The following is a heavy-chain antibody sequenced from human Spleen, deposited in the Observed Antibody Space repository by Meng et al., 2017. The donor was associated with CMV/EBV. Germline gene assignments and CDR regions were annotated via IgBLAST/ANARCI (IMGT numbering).Heavy chain of an antibody. D-gene: IGHD4-11*01. CDR3: VREAARRVQYDP. J-gene: IGHJ5*02. Sequence: GSLRLSCAVYGGSFSGYYWSWIRQTPGKGLEWSGEINDSGITNYNPSLKSRVTISVDTSKIKFSLKLSSVTAADTAVYYCVREAARRVQYDPWGQGTLVTVSS. CDR2: INDSGIT. CDR1: GGSFSGYY. V-gene: IGHV4-34*01.